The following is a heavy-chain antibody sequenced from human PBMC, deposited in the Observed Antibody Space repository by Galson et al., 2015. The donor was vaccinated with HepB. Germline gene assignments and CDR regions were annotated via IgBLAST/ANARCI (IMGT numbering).Heavy chain of an antibody. CDR1: GVTFTGYA. D-gene: IGHD1-26*01. Sequence: SLGLAGAASGVTFTGYAMSWARQAPGEGLGGGSTSNGSGGSTYYADAVKGRFTISRDNSKNTRYLQMNSLRADDTAVYYCAKDYAPYSGSQGWFDPWGQGTLVTVSS. V-gene: IGHV3-23*01. J-gene: IGHJ5*02. CDR2: SNGSGGST. CDR3: AKDYAPYSGSQGWFDP.